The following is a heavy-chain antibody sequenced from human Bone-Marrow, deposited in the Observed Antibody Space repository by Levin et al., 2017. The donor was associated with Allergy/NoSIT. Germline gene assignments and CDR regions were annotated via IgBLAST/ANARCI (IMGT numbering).Heavy chain of an antibody. Sequence: PGGSLRLSCAASGFTFSSYGMHWVRQAPGKGLEWVAVIWYDGSNKYYADSVKGRFTISRDNSKNTLYLQMNSLRAEDTAVYYCARPMVRGVPNGMDVWGQGTTVTVSS. D-gene: IGHD3-10*01. CDR1: GFTFSSYG. V-gene: IGHV3-33*01. CDR2: IWYDGSNK. J-gene: IGHJ6*02. CDR3: ARPMVRGVPNGMDV.